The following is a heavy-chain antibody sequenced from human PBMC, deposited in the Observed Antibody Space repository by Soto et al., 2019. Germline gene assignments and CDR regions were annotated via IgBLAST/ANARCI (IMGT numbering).Heavy chain of an antibody. Sequence: GGSLRLSCAASGFTVSSNYMSWVRQAPGKGLEWVSVIYSGGSTYYADSVKGRFTISRDNSKNTLYLQMNSLRAEDTAVYYCARQDCRSTSCPNYYFDYGGQGTQVTVSS. D-gene: IGHD2-2*01. CDR1: GFTVSSNY. CDR2: IYSGGST. J-gene: IGHJ4*02. CDR3: ARQDCRSTSCPNYYFDY. V-gene: IGHV3-66*04.